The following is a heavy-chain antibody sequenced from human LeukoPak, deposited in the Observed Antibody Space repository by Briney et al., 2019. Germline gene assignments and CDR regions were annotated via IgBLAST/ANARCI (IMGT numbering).Heavy chain of an antibody. V-gene: IGHV3-11*04. D-gene: IGHD3-10*01. CDR3: ARDRLLWFGELPGEFDY. CDR1: DESFSGYY. Sequence: LSLTCAVYDESFSGYYWSWIRQPPGKGLEWVSYISSSSSTIYYADSVKGRFTISRDNAKNSLYLQMNSLRAEDTAVYYCARDRLLWFGELPGEFDYWGQGTLVTVSS. CDR2: ISSSSSTI. J-gene: IGHJ4*02.